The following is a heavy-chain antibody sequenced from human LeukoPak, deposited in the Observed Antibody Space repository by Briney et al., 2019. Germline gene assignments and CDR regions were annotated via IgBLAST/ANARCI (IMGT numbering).Heavy chain of an antibody. V-gene: IGHV3-7*03. CDR2: INHNGNVN. D-gene: IGHD5-24*01. J-gene: IGHJ4*02. CDR3: ARGGRITDY. Sequence: GGSLRLSCAASGFTFSSYWMNWARQAPGKGLEWVASINHNGNVNYYVDSVRGRFTISRDNAKNSLYLQMSNLRAEDTAVYYCARGGRITDYWGQGTLVTVSS. CDR1: GFTFSSYW.